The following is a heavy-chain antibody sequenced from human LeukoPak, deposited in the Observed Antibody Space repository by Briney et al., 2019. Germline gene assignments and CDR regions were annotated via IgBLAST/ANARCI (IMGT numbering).Heavy chain of an antibody. J-gene: IGHJ6*03. Sequence: SVKVSCKPSLGTFISYAISWVRQAPGQRLEWMGRIIPIFGTANYAQTFQRSVTITTDESTSTAYMELSSLRSEDTAVYYCARVGGYYDSSGRALDYYYYMDVWGEGTTVSVSS. D-gene: IGHD3-22*01. CDR2: IIPIFGTA. CDR3: ARVGGYYDSSGRALDYYYYMDV. V-gene: IGHV1-69*05. CDR1: LGTFISYA.